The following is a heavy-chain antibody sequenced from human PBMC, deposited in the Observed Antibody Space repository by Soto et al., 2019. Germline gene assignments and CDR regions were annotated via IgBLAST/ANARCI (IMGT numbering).Heavy chain of an antibody. CDR1: GGTFSSYT. J-gene: IGHJ4*02. CDR3: ARGVLVGGYRFDY. Sequence: QVQLVQSGAEMKKPGSSVKVSCKASGGTFSSYTISWVRQAPGQGLEWMGRIIPILGIANYAQKFQGRVTITADKSTSTAYMELSSLRSEDTAVYYCARGVLVGGYRFDYWGQGTLVTVSS. CDR2: IIPILGIA. D-gene: IGHD5-12*01. V-gene: IGHV1-69*02.